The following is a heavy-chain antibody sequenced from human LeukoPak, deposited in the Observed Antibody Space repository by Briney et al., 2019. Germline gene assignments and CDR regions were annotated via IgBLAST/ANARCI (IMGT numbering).Heavy chain of an antibody. Sequence: GGSLRLSCAASGFTFDTYTMNWLRQAPGKGLEWVSSISSNSTHKYYADSVEGRFTISRDDAKNSIYLHMNSLRADDTAVYYCARDPSDVPTAVNWFDPWGQGTLVTVSS. J-gene: IGHJ5*02. V-gene: IGHV3-21*04. CDR2: ISSNSTHK. CDR1: GFTFDTYT. D-gene: IGHD2-21*02. CDR3: ARDPSDVPTAVNWFDP.